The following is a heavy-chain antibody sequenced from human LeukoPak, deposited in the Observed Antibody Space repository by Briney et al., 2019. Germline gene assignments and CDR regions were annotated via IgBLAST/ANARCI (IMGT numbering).Heavy chain of an antibody. CDR3: ARQTGSGLFILP. J-gene: IGHJ4*02. D-gene: IGHD3/OR15-3a*01. CDR1: GVSISSSNSY. CDR2: IYYSGNT. V-gene: IGHV4-39*01. Sequence: SETLSLTCTVSGVSISSSNSYWGWIRKPPGKGLEWIGSIYYSGNTYYNASLKSQVSISIDTSKNQFSLRLTSVTAADTAVYYCARQTGSGLFILPGGQGTLVTVSS.